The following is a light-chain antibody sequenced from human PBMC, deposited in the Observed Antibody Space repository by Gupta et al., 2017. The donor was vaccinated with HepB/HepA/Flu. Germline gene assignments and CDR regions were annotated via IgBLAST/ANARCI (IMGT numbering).Light chain of an antibody. CDR1: QSVLSSSNSKNY. CDR2: WAS. V-gene: IGKV4-1*01. CDR3: QQYSSTPRT. J-gene: IGKJ1*01. Sequence: DIVMTQSPDSLTASLGERATINCKSSQSVLSSSNSKNYLAWYQQKPGQPPRLLIYWASTRESGVPDRFSGSGSGTDFTLTISSLQAEDGAVYYCQQYSSTPRTFGQGTKVEIK.